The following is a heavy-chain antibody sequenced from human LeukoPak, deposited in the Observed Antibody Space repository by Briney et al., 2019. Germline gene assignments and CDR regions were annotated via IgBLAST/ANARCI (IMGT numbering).Heavy chain of an antibody. Sequence: NPSETLSLTCTVSGGSTSSYYWSWIRQPPGKGLEWIGYIYYSGSTNYNPSLKSRVTISVDTSKNQFSLKLSSVTAADTAVYYCARARGYSYGRVYFDYWGQGTLVTVSS. CDR3: ARARGYSYGRVYFDY. D-gene: IGHD5-18*01. CDR1: GGSTSSYY. V-gene: IGHV4-59*01. CDR2: IYYSGST. J-gene: IGHJ4*02.